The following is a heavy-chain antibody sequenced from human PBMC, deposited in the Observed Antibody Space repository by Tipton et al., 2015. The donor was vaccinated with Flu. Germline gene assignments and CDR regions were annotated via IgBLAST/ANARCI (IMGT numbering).Heavy chain of an antibody. Sequence: TLSLTCAVYGGSFSGYYWSWIRQPPGKGLEWIGEINHSGSTNYNPSLKSRVTISVDTSKNQFSLKLSSVTAADTAVYYCARGPDGYNRYYYYMDVWGKGTTVTVSS. J-gene: IGHJ6*03. V-gene: IGHV4-34*01. CDR1: GGSFSGYY. CDR3: ARGPDGYNRYYYYMDV. CDR2: INHSGST. D-gene: IGHD5-24*01.